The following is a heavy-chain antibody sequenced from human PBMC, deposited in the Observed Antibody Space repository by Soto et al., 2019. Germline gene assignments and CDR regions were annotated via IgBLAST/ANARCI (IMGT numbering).Heavy chain of an antibody. CDR2: FDPEDGET. D-gene: IGHD3-22*01. J-gene: IGHJ4*02. Sequence: ASVKVSCKVSGYTLTELSMHWVRQAPGKGLEWMGGFDPEDGETIYAQKFQGRVTMTEDTSTDTAYMELSSLRSEDTAVYYCATRPVYYYDSSGYYGYWGQGTLVNVSS. CDR3: ATRPVYYYDSSGYYGY. CDR1: GYTLTELS. V-gene: IGHV1-24*01.